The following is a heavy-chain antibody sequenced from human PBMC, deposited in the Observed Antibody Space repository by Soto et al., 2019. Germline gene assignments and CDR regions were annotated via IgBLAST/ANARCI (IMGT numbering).Heavy chain of an antibody. CDR1: GYSISSGFY. CDR3: ARVHVMVVAGSTFDY. D-gene: IGHD6-19*01. Sequence: SETLSLTCTVSGYSISSGFYWAWIRQPPGKGPAWIASIYHGGTTFDNPSLESRITISFDTSNNQFSLKLTSLTAADTAVYYCARVHVMVVAGSTFDYWGHGTLVTVSS. V-gene: IGHV4-38-2*02. CDR2: IYHGGTT. J-gene: IGHJ4*01.